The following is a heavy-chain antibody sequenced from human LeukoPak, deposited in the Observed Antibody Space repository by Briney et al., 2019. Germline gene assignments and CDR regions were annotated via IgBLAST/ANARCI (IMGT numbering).Heavy chain of an antibody. V-gene: IGHV3-23*01. J-gene: IGHJ4*02. Sequence: GGSLRLSRAASGFTFSNYAMTWVRQAPGKGLELVSVISASGRNTDYADSVKGRFTISRDNSENTLSLLMNSLRAEDTAIYYCAKEKYYYDTSGYYPLDNWGQGTLVTVSS. D-gene: IGHD3-22*01. CDR2: ISASGRNT. CDR3: AKEKYYYDTSGYYPLDN. CDR1: GFTFSNYA.